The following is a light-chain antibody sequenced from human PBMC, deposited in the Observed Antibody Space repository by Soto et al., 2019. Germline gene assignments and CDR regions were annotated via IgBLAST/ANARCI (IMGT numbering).Light chain of an antibody. CDR2: VAS. CDR1: QSINIY. CDR3: QQSYNTPQT. J-gene: IGKJ1*01. Sequence: DIHMTHSPSSLSASVGDSVIITCRASQSINIYLSWYQQKPGKAPKLLINVASTLQSGVPSRFSGSGSGTDYTLTISSLQPEDFATYYCQQSYNTPQTFGQGTKVDIK. V-gene: IGKV1-39*01.